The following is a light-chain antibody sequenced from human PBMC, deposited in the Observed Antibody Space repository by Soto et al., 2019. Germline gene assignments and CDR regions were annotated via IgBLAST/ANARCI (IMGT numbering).Light chain of an antibody. CDR1: QGISSY. J-gene: IGKJ4*01. Sequence: DIQLTQSPSFLSASVGDRVTITCRASQGISSYLAWYQQKPGKAPKLLIYAASTLQSGVPSRFSGSGSGTEFTLTISSLQPEDFATYYCQQLYSYPSSLTFGGGTKVEIK. CDR2: AAS. CDR3: QQLYSYPSSLT. V-gene: IGKV1-9*01.